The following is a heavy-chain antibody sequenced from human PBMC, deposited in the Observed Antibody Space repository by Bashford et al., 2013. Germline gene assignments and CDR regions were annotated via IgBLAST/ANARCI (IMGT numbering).Heavy chain of an antibody. Sequence: GSLRLSCAASGFTFSNYGMHWVRQAPGKNLEWVAVISYDGSNKYYADSVKGRFTISRDNSKNTLYLQMSSLRAEDTALYYCARDSQSGTSLGIWGQGTLVTVSS. CDR3: ARDSQSGTSLGI. V-gene: IGHV3-30*12. J-gene: IGHJ3*02. CDR2: ISYDGSNK. CDR1: GFTFSNYG. D-gene: IGHD1-1*01.